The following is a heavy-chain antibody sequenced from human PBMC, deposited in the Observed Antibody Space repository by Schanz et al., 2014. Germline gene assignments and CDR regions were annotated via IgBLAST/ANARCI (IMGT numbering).Heavy chain of an antibody. D-gene: IGHD5-12*01. Sequence: EVQLVESGGGLVQPGGSLRLSCAASGFTFSTYCMSWVRQAPGKGLEWVSAINTADTTYYADSVKGRFTVSRDNSKNTVYLHMNSLRDEDTAVYYCAKDMNREATAPESWGQGTLVVVSS. CDR1: GFTFSTYC. J-gene: IGHJ5*02. CDR3: AKDMNREATAPES. CDR2: INTADTT. V-gene: IGHV3-23*04.